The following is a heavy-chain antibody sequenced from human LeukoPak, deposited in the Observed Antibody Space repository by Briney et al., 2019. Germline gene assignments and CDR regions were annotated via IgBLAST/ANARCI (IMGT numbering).Heavy chain of an antibody. CDR2: INHSGST. CDR3: ARELGGYGDY. V-gene: IGHV4-34*01. CDR1: GGSFSGYY. Sequence: SETLSLTCAVYGGSFSGYYWSWIRQPPGKGLEWIGEINHSGSTNYNPSLKSRVTISVDTSKNQFSLKLSSVTAADTAVYYCARELGGYGDYWGQGTLVTVSS. J-gene: IGHJ4*02. D-gene: IGHD2-15*01.